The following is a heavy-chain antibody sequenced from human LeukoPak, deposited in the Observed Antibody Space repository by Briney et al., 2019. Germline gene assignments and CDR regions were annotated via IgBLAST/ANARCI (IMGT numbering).Heavy chain of an antibody. CDR2: IYHSGST. D-gene: IGHD5-12*01. V-gene: IGHV4-34*01. Sequence: SETLSLTCAVYGGSFSGYYWSWIRQPPGRGLEWIGSIYHSGSTYYNPSLKSRVTISVDTSKNQFSLKLSSVTAADTAVYYCARRLYSGYAPWGQGTLVTVSS. J-gene: IGHJ4*02. CDR1: GGSFSGYY. CDR3: ARRLYSGYAP.